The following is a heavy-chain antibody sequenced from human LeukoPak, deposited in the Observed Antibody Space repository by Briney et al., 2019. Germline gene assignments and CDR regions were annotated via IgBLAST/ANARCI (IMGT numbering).Heavy chain of an antibody. CDR1: GVSISSYY. D-gene: IGHD3-10*01. CDR2: IYYSGST. J-gene: IGHJ5*02. Sequence: PSETLSLTCTVSGVSISSYYWSWIRQPPGRGLEWIGYIYYSGSTNYNPSLKSRVTISVDTSKNQFSLTLSSVTAADTAVYYCARQRKDYGSGSYYKYWFDPWGQGTLVTVSS. CDR3: ARQRKDYGSGSYYKYWFDP. V-gene: IGHV4-59*08.